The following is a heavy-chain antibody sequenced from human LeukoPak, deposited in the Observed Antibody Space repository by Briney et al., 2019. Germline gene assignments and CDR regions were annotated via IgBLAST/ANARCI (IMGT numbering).Heavy chain of an antibody. D-gene: IGHD3-10*01. CDR3: ARAAPRGYFDY. V-gene: IGHV4-59*08. CDR1: GGSISSYY. CDR2: IYYSGST. J-gene: IGHJ4*02. Sequence: KSSETLSLTCTVSGGSISSYYWSWIRQPPGKGLEWIGYIYYSGSTNYNPSLKSRVTISVDTSKNQFSLKLSSVTAADTAVYYCARAAPRGYFDYWGQGTLVTVSS.